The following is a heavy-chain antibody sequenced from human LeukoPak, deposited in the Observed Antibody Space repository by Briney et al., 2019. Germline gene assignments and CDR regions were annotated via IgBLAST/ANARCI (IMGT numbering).Heavy chain of an antibody. Sequence: GASVKVSCKASGYTFTSYDINWVRQATGQGLEWMGWMNPNSGNTGYAQKFQGRVTMTRNTSISTAYMELSSLRSEDTAVYYCARRGSGSYYDWFDPWGQRTLVTVSS. CDR3: ARRGSGSYYDWFDP. CDR2: MNPNSGNT. V-gene: IGHV1-8*01. J-gene: IGHJ5*02. CDR1: GYTFTSYD. D-gene: IGHD1-26*01.